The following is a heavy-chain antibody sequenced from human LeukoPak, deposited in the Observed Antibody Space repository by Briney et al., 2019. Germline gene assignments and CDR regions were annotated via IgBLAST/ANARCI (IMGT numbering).Heavy chain of an antibody. J-gene: IGHJ4*02. Sequence: GGSLRLSCAASGFTFNIYWMHWVRQAPGKGLMWVSHTNSDGSTTSYADSVKGRFTISRDNAKNTPYLQMNSLRAEDTAVYYCARDKGYSLDQWGQGTLVTVSS. CDR2: TNSDGSTT. V-gene: IGHV3-74*01. D-gene: IGHD5-18*01. CDR1: GFTFNIYW. CDR3: ARDKGYSLDQ.